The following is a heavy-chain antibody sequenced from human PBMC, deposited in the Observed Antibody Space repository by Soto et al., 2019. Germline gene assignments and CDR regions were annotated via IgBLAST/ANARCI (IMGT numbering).Heavy chain of an antibody. V-gene: IGHV1-69*06. J-gene: IGHJ6*02. CDR3: ARGPLGEKTEYYYYGMDV. CDR2: IIPIFGTA. D-gene: IGHD2-21*01. CDR1: GGTFSSYA. Sequence: GASVKVSCKASGGTFSSYAISWVRQAPGQGLEWMGGIIPIFGTANYAQKFQGRVTITADKSTSTAYMELSSPRSEDTAVYYCARGPLGEKTEYYYYGMDVWGQGTTVTVSS.